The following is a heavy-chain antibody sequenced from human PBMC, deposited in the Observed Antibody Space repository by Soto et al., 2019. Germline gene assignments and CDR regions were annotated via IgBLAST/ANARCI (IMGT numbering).Heavy chain of an antibody. J-gene: IGHJ4*02. Sequence: PGGSLRLSCAASGFTFSSYCMHWVRQAPGKGLEWVAVIWYDGSNKYYADSVKGRFTISRDNSKNTLYLQMNSLRAEDTAVYYCARESGETTIYYFDYWGQGTLVTVSS. CDR2: IWYDGSNK. V-gene: IGHV3-33*01. CDR1: GFTFSSYC. D-gene: IGHD3-3*01. CDR3: ARESGETTIYYFDY.